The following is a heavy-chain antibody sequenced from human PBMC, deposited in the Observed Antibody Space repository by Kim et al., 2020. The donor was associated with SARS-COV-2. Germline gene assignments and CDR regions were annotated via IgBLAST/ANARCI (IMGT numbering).Heavy chain of an antibody. D-gene: IGHD3-22*01. V-gene: IGHV1-69*04. CDR2: IIPILGIA. CDR1: GGTFSSYA. CDR3: ARDTGGYYDSSGYSPLSP. Sequence: SVKVSCKASGGTFSSYAISWVRQAPGQGLEWMGRIIPILGIANYAQKFQGRVTITADKSTSTAYMELSSLRSEDTAVYYCARDTGGYYDSSGYSPLSPWGQGTLVTVSS. J-gene: IGHJ5*02.